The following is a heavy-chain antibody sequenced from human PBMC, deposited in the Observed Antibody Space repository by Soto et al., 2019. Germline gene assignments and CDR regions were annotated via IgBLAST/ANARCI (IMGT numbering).Heavy chain of an antibody. CDR1: GFTVSSNY. CDR3: AGYDSGWYNPNY. V-gene: IGHV3-66*01. Sequence: EVQLVESGGGLVQPGGSLRLSCAASGFTVSSNYMSWVRQAPGKGLEWVSVIYSSGSTYYADSVKGRFTISRDNSKNTLYLQMNSLRAEDTAVYYCAGYDSGWYNPNYWGQGTLVTVSS. D-gene: IGHD6-19*01. J-gene: IGHJ4*02. CDR2: IYSSGST.